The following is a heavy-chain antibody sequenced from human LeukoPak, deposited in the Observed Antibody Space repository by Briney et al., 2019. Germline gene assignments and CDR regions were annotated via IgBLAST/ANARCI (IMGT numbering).Heavy chain of an antibody. D-gene: IGHD4-17*01. J-gene: IGHJ4*02. V-gene: IGHV4-59*01. Sequence: SETLSLTCTVSGGSISSYYWSWIRQPPGKGLEWIGYIYYSGGTNYNPSLKSRVTISVDTSKNQFSLKLSSVTAADTAVYYCARVRVGDYEGQIDYWGQGTLVTVSS. CDR3: ARVRVGDYEGQIDY. CDR1: GGSISSYY. CDR2: IYYSGGT.